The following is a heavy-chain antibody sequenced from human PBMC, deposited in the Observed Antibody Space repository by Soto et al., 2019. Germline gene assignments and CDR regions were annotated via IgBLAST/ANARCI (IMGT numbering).Heavy chain of an antibody. V-gene: IGHV4-39*02. J-gene: IGHJ5*02. CDR3: ARLVVVAPVANA. Sequence: SETLSLSCSVSGGSIRYNSYYWGWIRQPPGKGLEWVGGIFYTGTTYYSPSLKDRVTISVDTSKNSFSLNLTSVTAADTAVYFCARLVVVAPVANAWGQGTLVTVSS. CDR1: GGSIRYNSYY. CDR2: IFYTGTT. D-gene: IGHD2-2*01.